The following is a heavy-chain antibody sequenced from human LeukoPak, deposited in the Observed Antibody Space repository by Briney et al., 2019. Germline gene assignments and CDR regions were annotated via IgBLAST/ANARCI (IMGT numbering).Heavy chain of an antibody. J-gene: IGHJ4*02. CDR2: IYYLGGT. D-gene: IGHD6-19*01. CDR1: GGSINKYS. CDR3: ARAQWPDSFDY. Sequence: SQTLSLTCTVSGGSINKYSCGWIRQPPGEGLGWIGYIYYLGGTNYNPSLTSRVTISVDTSKNQFSLKLSSVTAADTAVYYCARAQWPDSFDYWGQGTLVIVSS. V-gene: IGHV4-59*01.